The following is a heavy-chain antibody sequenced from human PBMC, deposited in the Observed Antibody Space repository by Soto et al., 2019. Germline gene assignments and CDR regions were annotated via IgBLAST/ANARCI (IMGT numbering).Heavy chain of an antibody. CDR3: ARDVSPISTVTTNWYFDL. V-gene: IGHV1-18*01. D-gene: IGHD4-17*01. Sequence: ASVKVSCKASGYTFTSYGISWVRQAPGQGLEWMGWISAYNGNTNYAQKLQGRVTMTTDTSTSTAYMELRSLRSDDTAVYYCARDVSPISTVTTNWYFDLWGRGTLVTVSS. J-gene: IGHJ2*01. CDR2: ISAYNGNT. CDR1: GYTFTSYG.